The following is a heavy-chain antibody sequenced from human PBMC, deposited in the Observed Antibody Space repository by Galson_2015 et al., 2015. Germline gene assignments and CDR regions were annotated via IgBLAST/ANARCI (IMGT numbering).Heavy chain of an antibody. J-gene: IGHJ6*02. V-gene: IGHV3-33*08. Sequence: SLRLSCAASGFTFSSYAMSWVRQAPGKGLEWVAVIWYDGSNKYYADSVKGRFTISRDNSKNTLYLQMNSLRAEDTAVYYCARDWVDKRGPYYYYGMDVWGQGTTVTVSS. D-gene: IGHD2-15*01. CDR1: GFTFSSYA. CDR2: IWYDGSNK. CDR3: ARDWVDKRGPYYYYGMDV.